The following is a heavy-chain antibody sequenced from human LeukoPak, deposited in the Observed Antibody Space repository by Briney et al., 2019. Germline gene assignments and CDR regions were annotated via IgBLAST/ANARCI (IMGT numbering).Heavy chain of an antibody. V-gene: IGHV4-39*01. Sequence: TSETLSLTCTVSGGSISSSSYYWGWIRQPPGKGLERIGSIYYSGSTYYNPSLKSRVTISVDTSKNQFSLKLSSVTAADTAVYYCARHMYNWNDWEYYYYYYMDVWGKGTTVTVSS. CDR2: IYYSGST. CDR1: GGSISSSSYY. J-gene: IGHJ6*03. CDR3: ARHMYNWNDWEYYYYYYMDV. D-gene: IGHD1-1*01.